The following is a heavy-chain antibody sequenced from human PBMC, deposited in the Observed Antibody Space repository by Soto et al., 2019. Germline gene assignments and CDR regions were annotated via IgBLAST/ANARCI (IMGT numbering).Heavy chain of an antibody. CDR3: ARGYCSGGSCYAFDY. CDR2: IIPIFGTA. V-gene: IGHV1-69*13. J-gene: IGHJ4*02. D-gene: IGHD2-15*01. CDR1: GGTFSSYA. Sequence: SVKVSCKASGGTFSSYAISRVRQAPGQGLEWMGGIIPIFGTANYAQKFQGRVTITADESTSTAYMELSSLRSEDTAVYYCARGYCSGGSCYAFDYWGQGTLVTVS.